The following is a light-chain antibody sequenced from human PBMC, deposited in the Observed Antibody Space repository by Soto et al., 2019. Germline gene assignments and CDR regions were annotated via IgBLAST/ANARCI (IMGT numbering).Light chain of an antibody. J-gene: IGKJ4*01. CDR1: QSLNRW. CDR2: EAS. V-gene: IGKV1-5*01. CDR3: QQTRSYPST. Sequence: DIEMSQSPSILAASVGDRVTITCRASQSLNRWLAWYQQKPGKAPNLLIYEASILQRGVPSRFSGSNSGTDFTLTISSLQAEDFATYYCQQTRSYPSTFGGGTKVDIK.